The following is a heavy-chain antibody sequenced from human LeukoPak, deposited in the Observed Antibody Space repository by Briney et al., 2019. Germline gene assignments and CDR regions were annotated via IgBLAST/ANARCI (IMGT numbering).Heavy chain of an antibody. D-gene: IGHD6-13*01. J-gene: IGHJ6*03. V-gene: IGHV6-1*01. CDR1: GDSVSSNSAA. CDR3: AREWGSSWRYYYYYYMDV. Sequence: SQTLSLTCAISGDSVSSNSAAWNWIRQSPSRGLEWLGRTYYRSKWYNDYAVSVKSRITINPDTSKNQFSLQLNSVTPEDTAVYYCAREWGSSWRYYYYYYMDVWGKGTTVTVSS. CDR2: TYYRSKWYN.